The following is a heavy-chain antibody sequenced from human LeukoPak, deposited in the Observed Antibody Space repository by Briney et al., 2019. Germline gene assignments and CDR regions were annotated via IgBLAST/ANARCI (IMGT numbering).Heavy chain of an antibody. J-gene: IGHJ3*02. Sequence: AETLSLTCTVSGGSISSYYWSWIRQPPGKGLEWIGYIYYSGSTNYNPSLKSRVTISVDTSKNQFSLKLSSVTAADTAVYYCARVSRDYGGAFDSWGQGTMVTAS. CDR1: GGSISSYY. CDR2: IYYSGST. CDR3: ARVSRDYGGAFDS. V-gene: IGHV4-59*01. D-gene: IGHD4-23*01.